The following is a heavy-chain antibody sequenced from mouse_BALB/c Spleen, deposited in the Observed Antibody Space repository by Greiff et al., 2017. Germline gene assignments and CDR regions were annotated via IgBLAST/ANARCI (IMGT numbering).Heavy chain of an antibody. CDR3: TRITTVVATSDWYFDV. CDR1: GYTFTSYW. V-gene: IGHV1-69*02. D-gene: IGHD1-1*01. J-gene: IGHJ1*01. CDR2: IYPSDSYT. Sequence: QVQLQQPGAELVRPGASVKLSCKASGYTFTSYWINWVKQRPGQGLEWIGNIYPSDSYTNYNQKFKDKATLTVDKSSSTAYMQLRSPTSEDSAVYYWTRITTVVATSDWYFDVWGAGTTVTVSS.